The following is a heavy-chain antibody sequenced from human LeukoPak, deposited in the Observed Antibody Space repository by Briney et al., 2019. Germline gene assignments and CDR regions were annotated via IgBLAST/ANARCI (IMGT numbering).Heavy chain of an antibody. CDR3: ASNIYCTTTSCEGIFAH. V-gene: IGHV3-7*01. CDR2: IKQDGGEK. J-gene: IGHJ4*02. D-gene: IGHD2-2*01. Sequence: GGSLRLSCAASGFTFSNYWMNWVRQAPGKGLEWVANIKQDGGEKSYVDSVKGRFTISRDNAKNSLHLQMNSLRAEDTAVYYCASNIYCTTTSCEGIFAHWGQETLVSVSS. CDR1: GFTFSNYW.